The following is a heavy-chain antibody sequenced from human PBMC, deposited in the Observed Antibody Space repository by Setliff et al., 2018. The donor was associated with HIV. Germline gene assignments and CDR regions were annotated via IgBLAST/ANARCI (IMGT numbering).Heavy chain of an antibody. CDR1: GGTFSSYA. CDR2: IIPVFGTT. V-gene: IGHV1-69*13. D-gene: IGHD6-25*01. Sequence: SVKVSCKTSGGTFSSYAISWVRQAPGQGLEWMGGIIPVFGTTNYAQKFQGRVTITADESMTTAYMELSSLRSEDTALYYCAREKRSSTWLYSSGGTVDYWGLGTLVTVSS. J-gene: IGHJ4*02. CDR3: AREKRSSTWLYSSGGTVDY.